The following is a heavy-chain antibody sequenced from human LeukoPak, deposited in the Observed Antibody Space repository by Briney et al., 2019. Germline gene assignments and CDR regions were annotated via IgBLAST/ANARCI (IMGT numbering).Heavy chain of an antibody. V-gene: IGHV1-46*01. J-gene: IGHJ4*02. D-gene: IGHD6-13*01. CDR3: AGIAAAGTKGVY. CDR2: INPSGGST. CDR1: GGTFSSYA. Sequence: ASVKVSCKASGGTFSSYAISWVRQAPGQGLEWMGIINPSGGSTSYAQKFQGRVTMTRDTSTSTVYMELSSLRSEDTAVYYCAGIAAAGTKGVYWGQGTLVTVSS.